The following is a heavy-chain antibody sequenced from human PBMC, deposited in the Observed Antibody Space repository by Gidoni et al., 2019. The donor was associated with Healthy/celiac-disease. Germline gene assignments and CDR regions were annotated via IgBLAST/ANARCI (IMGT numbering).Heavy chain of an antibody. J-gene: IGHJ4*02. CDR1: GGSISSAGYY. Sequence: QVQLQESGPGLVKPSQTLSLTCTVSGGSISSAGYYWSWIRQHPGKGLEWIGYIYYSGSTYYNPSLKSRVTISVDTSKNQFSLKLSSVTAADTAVYYCARARYYDSSGYYEYYFDYWGQGTLVTVSS. CDR2: IYYSGST. V-gene: IGHV4-31*03. CDR3: ARARYYDSSGYYEYYFDY. D-gene: IGHD3-22*01.